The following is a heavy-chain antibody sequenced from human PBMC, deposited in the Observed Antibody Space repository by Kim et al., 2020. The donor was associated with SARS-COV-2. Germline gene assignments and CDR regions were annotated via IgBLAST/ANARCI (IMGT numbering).Heavy chain of an antibody. V-gene: IGHV3-23*01. D-gene: IGHD4-17*01. CDR1: GFTFTDNA. Sequence: GGSLRLSCAASGFTFTDNAMAWVRQAPGKGLEWVSTLSSGGGSAFYAASVKGRFTISRDNFENILYLQMSGLRADDTAVYYCAKVRTGRFENWGQGTLV. J-gene: IGHJ4*02. CDR2: LSSGGGSA. CDR3: AKVRTGRFEN.